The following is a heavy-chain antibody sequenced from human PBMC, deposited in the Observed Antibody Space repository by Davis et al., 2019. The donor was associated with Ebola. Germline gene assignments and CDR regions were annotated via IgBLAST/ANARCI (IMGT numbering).Heavy chain of an antibody. V-gene: IGHV1-2*02. J-gene: IGHJ4*02. D-gene: IGHD6-19*01. CDR2: INPNSGGT. Sequence: ASVKVSCKASGYTFTGYYMHWVRQAPGQGLEWMGWINPNSGGTNYAQKFQGRVTMTRNTSISTAYMELSSLRSEDTAVYYCARGIDSSGWTHWGQGTLVTVSS. CDR1: GYTFTGYY. CDR3: ARGIDSSGWTH.